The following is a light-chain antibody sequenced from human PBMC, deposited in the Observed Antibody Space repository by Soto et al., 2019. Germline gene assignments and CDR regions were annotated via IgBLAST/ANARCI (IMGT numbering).Light chain of an antibody. J-gene: IGKJ5*01. CDR2: GAS. CDR3: QHYGTSWIT. V-gene: IGKV3-15*01. CDR1: RTVQSN. Sequence: EIVMTQSPATVSVSPGDRVTLSCRASRTVQSNVAWYPHKPGQAPRLLIYGASTRATGIPARFSGSGSGTEFTLTISSLQAEDVAVYYCQHYGTSWITFGQGTRLEIK.